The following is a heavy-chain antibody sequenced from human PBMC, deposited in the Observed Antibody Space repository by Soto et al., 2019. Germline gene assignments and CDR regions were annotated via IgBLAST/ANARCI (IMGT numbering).Heavy chain of an antibody. J-gene: IGHJ4*02. D-gene: IGHD2-15*01. CDR1: GVTFSSYA. CDR2: IIPIFGTA. CDR3: ASGYCSGGSCYWNDSSEEEFDY. V-gene: IGHV1-69*12. Sequence: QVQLVQSGAEVKKPGSSVNVSCKASGVTFSSYAISWVRQAPGQGLEWMGGIIPIFGTANYAQKFQGRVTITADEATSTAYMELSSLRAEDTAGYYCASGYCSGGSCYWNDSSEEEFDYWGQGTLVTVSS.